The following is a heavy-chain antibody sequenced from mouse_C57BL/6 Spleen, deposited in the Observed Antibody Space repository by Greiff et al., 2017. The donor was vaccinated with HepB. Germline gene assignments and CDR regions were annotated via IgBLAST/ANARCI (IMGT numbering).Heavy chain of an antibody. Sequence: VQLQQPGAELVRPGTSVKLSCKASGYTFTSYWMHWVKQRPGQGLEWIGVIDPSDSYTNYNQKFKGKATLTVDTSSSTAYMQLSSLTSEDSAVYYCARRGDWDGFDYWGQGTTLTVSS. D-gene: IGHD4-1*01. V-gene: IGHV1-59*01. CDR1: GYTFTSYW. J-gene: IGHJ2*01. CDR3: ARRGDWDGFDY. CDR2: IDPSDSYT.